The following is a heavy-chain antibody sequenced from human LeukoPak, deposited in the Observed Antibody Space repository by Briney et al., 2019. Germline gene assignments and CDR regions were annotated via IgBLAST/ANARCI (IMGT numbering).Heavy chain of an antibody. CDR3: ARGGFYGSQTYYNSGMDV. V-gene: IGHV3-21*01. CDR2: ISRSGSDI. J-gene: IGHJ6*02. Sequence: PGGSLRLSCAASGFTFSNFDMNWVRQAPGKGLEWVSSISRSGSDIYYVDSVKGRFTISRDNAKKSLYLQMNSLRAEDTAVYYCARGGFYGSQTYYNSGMDVWGQGTTVTVSS. CDR1: GFTFSNFD. D-gene: IGHD3-10*01.